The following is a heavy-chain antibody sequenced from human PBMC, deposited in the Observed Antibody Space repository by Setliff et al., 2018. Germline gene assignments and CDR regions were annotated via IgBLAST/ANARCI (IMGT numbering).Heavy chain of an antibody. D-gene: IGHD2-8*01. Sequence: ASVKVSCKASGYTFTSYGISWVRQAPGQGLEWMGWISAYNGDTNYAQKLQGRVTMTTDTSTSTAYMELRSQGSDDTAVYYCSRLVRYCTRTTCQRLSGGEFWGQGTLVTVS. CDR3: SRLVRYCTRTTCQRLSGGEF. J-gene: IGHJ4*02. CDR2: ISAYNGDT. V-gene: IGHV1-18*01. CDR1: GYTFTSYG.